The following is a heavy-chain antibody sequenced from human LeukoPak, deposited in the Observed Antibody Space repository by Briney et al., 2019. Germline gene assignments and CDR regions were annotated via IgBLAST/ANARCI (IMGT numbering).Heavy chain of an antibody. V-gene: IGHV4-59*01. CDR2: IYYSGST. CDR3: ARCDSSGYYSVDY. CDR1: GGSISSYY. J-gene: IGHJ4*02. Sequence: SETLSLTCTVSGGSISSYYWSWIRQPPGKGLEWIGYIYYSGSTNYNPSLKSRVTISVDTSKNQFSLKLSSVTAADTAVYYCARCDSSGYYSVDYWGQGTLVTVSS. D-gene: IGHD3-22*01.